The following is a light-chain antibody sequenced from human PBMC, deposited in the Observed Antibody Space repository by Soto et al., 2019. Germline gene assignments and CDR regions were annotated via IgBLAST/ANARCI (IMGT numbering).Light chain of an antibody. Sequence: TQSPGTLSLSPGQRATLSCRASESISRWLAWYQQKPGKAPKLLIYKASSLQSGVPSRFSGSGSGTEFILTISSLQPDDFATYYCQQYNSLWTFGQGTKVEIK. CDR3: QQYNSLWT. CDR2: KAS. CDR1: ESISRW. V-gene: IGKV1-5*03. J-gene: IGKJ1*01.